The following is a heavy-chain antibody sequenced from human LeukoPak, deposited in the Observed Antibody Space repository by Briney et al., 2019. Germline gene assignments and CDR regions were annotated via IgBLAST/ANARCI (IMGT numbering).Heavy chain of an antibody. J-gene: IGHJ4*02. CDR1: GFTFSDYY. D-gene: IGHD5-18*01. CDR3: ARTLGYSYGYSDH. V-gene: IGHV3-11*04. CDR2: ISSSGSTI. Sequence: PGGSLRLSCAASGFTFSDYYMSWIRQAPGKGLEWVSYISSSGSTIYYADSVKGRFTISRDNAKNSLYLQMNSLRAEDKSVYYCARTLGYSYGYSDHWGQGTLVTVSS.